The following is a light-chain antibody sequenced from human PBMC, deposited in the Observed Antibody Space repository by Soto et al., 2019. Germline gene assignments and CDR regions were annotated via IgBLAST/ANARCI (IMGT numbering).Light chain of an antibody. V-gene: IGKV1-5*03. CDR2: KAS. CDR1: QSISSW. CDR3: QQYKSYPYT. Sequence: DIPMTQSPSTLSASVGDRVTITCRASQSISSWLAWYQQKPGKAPNLLIYKASTLEGGVPSRLSGSGSGTDFTLTISSLQPDDVATYYCQQYKSYPYTFGQGTKLEIK. J-gene: IGKJ2*01.